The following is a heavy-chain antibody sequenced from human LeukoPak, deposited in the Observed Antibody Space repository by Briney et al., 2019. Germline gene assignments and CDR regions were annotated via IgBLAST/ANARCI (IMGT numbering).Heavy chain of an antibody. CDR3: ARAVGRKWFDP. D-gene: IGHD1-26*01. Sequence: GGSLRLSCAASGFTLSTYSMNWPRQAPGKGLEWVSYISSSSSTIYYADSVKGRFTISRDNAKNSLYLQMNRLRDEDTAVYYCARAVGRKWFDPWGQGTLVTVSS. J-gene: IGHJ5*02. CDR2: ISSSSSTI. V-gene: IGHV3-48*02. CDR1: GFTLSTYS.